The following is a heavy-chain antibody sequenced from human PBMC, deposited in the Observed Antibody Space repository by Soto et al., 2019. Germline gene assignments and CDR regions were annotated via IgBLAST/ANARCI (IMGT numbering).Heavy chain of an antibody. Sequence: GESLKISCKGSGYSLTSYWIGWVRQMPGKGLEWMGIIYPGDSGTRYSPSFQGQVTISADTSISTAYLQWSSLKASDTAMYYCARAGYSYGYAVDYWGQGTRVTVSS. CDR1: GYSLTSYW. J-gene: IGHJ4*02. D-gene: IGHD5-18*01. V-gene: IGHV5-51*01. CDR2: IYPGDSGT. CDR3: ARAGYSYGYAVDY.